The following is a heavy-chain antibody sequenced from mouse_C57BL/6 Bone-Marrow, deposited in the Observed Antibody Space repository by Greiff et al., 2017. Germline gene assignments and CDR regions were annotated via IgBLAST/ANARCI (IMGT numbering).Heavy chain of an antibody. CDR2: ISSGSSTI. V-gene: IGHV5-17*01. CDR1: GFTFSDYG. D-gene: IGHD1-1*01. Sequence: EVKLMESGGGLVKPGGSLQLSCAASGFTFSDYGMHWVRQAPEKGLEWVAYISSGSSTIYYADTGKGRFTIARDNAKNTLFLQMTILRSEDTAMYYCARGITTVEAWFAYWGQGTLVTVSA. CDR3: ARGITTVEAWFAY. J-gene: IGHJ3*01.